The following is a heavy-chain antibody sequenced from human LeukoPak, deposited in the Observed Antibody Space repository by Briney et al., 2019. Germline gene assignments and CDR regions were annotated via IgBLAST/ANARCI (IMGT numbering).Heavy chain of an antibody. CDR3: ASSGYSYGY. D-gene: IGHD5-18*01. J-gene: IGHJ4*02. CDR1: GGSFSGYY. Sequence: PSETLSLTCAVYGGSFSGYYWSWIRQPPGKGLEWIGEINHSGSTNYNPSLKSRVTISVDTSKNQFSLKLSFVTAADTAVYYCASSGYSYGYWGQGTLVTVSS. CDR2: INHSGST. V-gene: IGHV4-34*01.